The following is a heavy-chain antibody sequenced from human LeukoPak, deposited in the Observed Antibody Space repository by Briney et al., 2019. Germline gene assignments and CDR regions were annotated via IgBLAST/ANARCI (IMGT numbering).Heavy chain of an antibody. D-gene: IGHD6-19*01. CDR1: GYTFTDYH. CDR2: IDPENGAT. J-gene: IGHJ4*02. Sequence: ASVKISCKPSGYTFTDYHLNWVKQAPGKGLEWLGNIDPENGATRYAARFRGRVTMTADTSADIVHLELSSLTSDDTAVYYCSTDFYSGVSGRPFAFWGQGTLVTVSS. CDR3: STDFYSGVSGRPFAF. V-gene: IGHV1-69-2*01.